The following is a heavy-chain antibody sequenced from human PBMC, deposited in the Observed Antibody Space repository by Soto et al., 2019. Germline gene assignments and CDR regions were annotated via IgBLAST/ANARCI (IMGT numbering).Heavy chain of an antibody. CDR3: ARSGGQNLMVRVIIITGNAFDF. D-gene: IGHD3-10*01. CDR1: GGSISSSSYY. J-gene: IGHJ3*01. CDR2: IYYSGST. Sequence: SETLCLTCTVSGGSISSSSYYWGWIRQPPGKGLEWIGSIYYSGSTYYNPSLKSRVTISVDTSKNQFSLKLSSVTAADTAVYYCARSGGQNLMVRVIIITGNAFDFWGQATMVT. V-gene: IGHV4-39*01.